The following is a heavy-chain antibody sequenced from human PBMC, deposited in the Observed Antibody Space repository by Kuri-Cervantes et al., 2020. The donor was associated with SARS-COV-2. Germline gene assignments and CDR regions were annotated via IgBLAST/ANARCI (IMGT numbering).Heavy chain of an antibody. CDR2: VNAVNGNT. J-gene: IGHJ3*02. D-gene: IGHD2-2*01. CDR3: ARVLWDIVVVPAAMRGDAFDI. V-gene: IGHV1-3*01. CDR1: VYTFTSYA. Sequence: ASVKVSCKASVYTFTSYAMHWVRQAPGQRLEWIGWVNAVNGNTKYSQKFQGRVTITRDTSTSTAYMELSSLRSEDTVVYYCARVLWDIVVVPAAMRGDAFDIWGQGAMVTVSS.